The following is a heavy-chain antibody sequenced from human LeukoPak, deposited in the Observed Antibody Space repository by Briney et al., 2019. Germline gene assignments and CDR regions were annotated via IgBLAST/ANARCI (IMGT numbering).Heavy chain of an antibody. Sequence: GGSLRLSCAASGFTFSSYGMHWVRQAPGKGLEWVAFIRYDGSNKYYADSVKGRFTIYRDNSKNTLYLQMNSLRAEDTAVYYCARAWTDYWSLIRFFDLWGRGTLVTVSS. J-gene: IGHJ2*01. CDR2: IRYDGSNK. D-gene: IGHD1-1*01. CDR3: ARAWTDYWSLIRFFDL. CDR1: GFTFSSYG. V-gene: IGHV3-30*02.